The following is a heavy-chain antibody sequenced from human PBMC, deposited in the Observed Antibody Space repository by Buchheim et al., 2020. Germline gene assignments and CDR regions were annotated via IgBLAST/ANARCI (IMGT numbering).Heavy chain of an antibody. CDR2: IYYSGGT. J-gene: IGHJ4*02. CDR1: GASISSYY. Sequence: QVQLQESGPGLVKPSETLSLTCNVSGASISSYYWNWIRQPPGKGLEWLGYIYYSGGTNYNPSLKSRVTISVDRSKNQFSLNLSSVTAADTADYYCARGSSGWYHPFDYWGQGTL. D-gene: IGHD6-19*01. V-gene: IGHV4-59*01. CDR3: ARGSSGWYHPFDY.